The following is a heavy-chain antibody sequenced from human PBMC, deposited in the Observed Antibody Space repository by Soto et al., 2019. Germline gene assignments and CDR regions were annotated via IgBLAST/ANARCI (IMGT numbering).Heavy chain of an antibody. CDR3: AADWRAVALFDY. Sequence: VKVSCKASGFTFTSSAVQWVRQARGQRLEWIGWIVVGSGNTNYAQKFQEGVTITRDMSTSTAYMELSSLRSEDTAVYYCAADWRAVALFDYWGQGTLVTVSS. J-gene: IGHJ4*02. CDR2: IVVGSGNT. D-gene: IGHD6-19*01. V-gene: IGHV1-58*01. CDR1: GFTFTSSA.